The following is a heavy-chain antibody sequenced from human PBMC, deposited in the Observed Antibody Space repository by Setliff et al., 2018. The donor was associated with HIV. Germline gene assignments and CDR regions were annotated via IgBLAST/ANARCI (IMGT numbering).Heavy chain of an antibody. V-gene: IGHV1-2*02. J-gene: IGHJ4*02. CDR3: ARRQQWLGREYYFDY. D-gene: IGHD6-19*01. CDR1: AYTFTDCY. CDR2: INPNSGDT. Sequence: ASVKVSCKASAYTFTDCYMHWVRQAPGQGLEWMGWINPNSGDTNYAQKFQGRVTMTRDTSIKTAYMELSSLRSDDTAVYYCARRQQWLGREYYFDYWGQGTLVTVSS.